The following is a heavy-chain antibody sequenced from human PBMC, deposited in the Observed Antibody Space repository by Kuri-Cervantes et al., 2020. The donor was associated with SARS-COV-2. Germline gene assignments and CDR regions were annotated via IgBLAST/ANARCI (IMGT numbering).Heavy chain of an antibody. CDR1: GVSVSHGTYS. D-gene: IGHD7-27*01. Sequence: SETLSLTCAVSGVSVSHGTYSWRWIRQPAGKGLEWIGYMYTTGSTRYNPSLQSRVTISAGTSNKQFSLNLTSVTAADTAVYYCARGRDWGGLDYWGQGTLVTVSS. CDR3: ARGRDWGGLDY. CDR2: MYTTGST. V-gene: IGHV4-61*09. J-gene: IGHJ4*02.